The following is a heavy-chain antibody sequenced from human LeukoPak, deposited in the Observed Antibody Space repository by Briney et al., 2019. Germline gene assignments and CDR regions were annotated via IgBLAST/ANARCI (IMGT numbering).Heavy chain of an antibody. V-gene: IGHV3-21*01. CDR2: ISSSSSYL. CDR3: ARRKDSDY. Sequence: GGSLRLSCAASGFTFSSYSMTWVRQAPGKGLEWVSSISSSSSYLYYADSVKGRFTISRDNAKNSLYLQMNSLRAEDTAVYYCARRKDSDYWGQGTLVTVSS. D-gene: IGHD1-14*01. J-gene: IGHJ4*02. CDR1: GFTFSSYS.